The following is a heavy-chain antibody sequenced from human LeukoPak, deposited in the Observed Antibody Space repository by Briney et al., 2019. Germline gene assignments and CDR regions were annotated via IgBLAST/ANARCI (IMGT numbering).Heavy chain of an antibody. CDR3: ARGVYYYDSSGYL. CDR1: GGSFSGYY. J-gene: IGHJ5*02. V-gene: IGHV4-34*01. D-gene: IGHD3-22*01. Sequence: PSETLSLTCAVYGGSFSGYYWSWIRQPPGKGLEWIGEINHSGSTNYHPPRKSRVTISVDTSKNQFSLKLSSVTAADTAVYYCARGVYYYDSSGYLWGQGTLVTVSS. CDR2: INHSGST.